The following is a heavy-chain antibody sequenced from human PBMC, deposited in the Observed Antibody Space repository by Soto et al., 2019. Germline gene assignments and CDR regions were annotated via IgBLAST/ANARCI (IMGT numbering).Heavy chain of an antibody. Sequence: QVQLVQSGTEVKKPGSSVKVSCKASGGTFSRHAVNWVRQAPGQGLEWMGAILPIVDATNDAQKFQDRVTITADESTGTVYMELRSLRSEDTAVYCCAGAAHNEDGDHDAFDIWGQGTLVIVSS. CDR3: AGAAHNEDGDHDAFDI. CDR2: ILPIVDAT. J-gene: IGHJ3*02. D-gene: IGHD4-17*01. CDR1: GGTFSRHA. V-gene: IGHV1-69*12.